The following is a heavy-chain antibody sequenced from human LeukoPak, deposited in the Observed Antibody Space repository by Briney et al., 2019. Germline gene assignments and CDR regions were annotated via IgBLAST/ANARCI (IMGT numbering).Heavy chain of an antibody. CDR2: ISYDGSSK. Sequence: PGGSLRLSCAASGFTFSTYAMHWVRQAPCRRLEWVAVISYDGSSKYYADSVKGRFTISRDNSKNTLYLQMNSLRAEDTAVYYCARARSSYGYGDAFDIWGQGTMVTVSS. CDR3: ARARSSYGYGDAFDI. CDR1: GFTFSTYA. D-gene: IGHD5-18*01. V-gene: IGHV3-30*04. J-gene: IGHJ3*02.